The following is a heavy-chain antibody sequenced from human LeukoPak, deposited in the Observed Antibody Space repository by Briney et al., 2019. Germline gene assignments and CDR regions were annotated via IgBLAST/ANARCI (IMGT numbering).Heavy chain of an antibody. CDR3: ATDREGDPSAYYLV. V-gene: IGHV3-23*01. D-gene: IGHD3-22*01. CDR2: LSGSGGST. J-gene: IGHJ4*02. CDR1: GFTFSSYA. Sequence: AGGSLRLSCAASGFTFSSYAMNWVRQAPGKGLQWVSALSGSGGSTYYADPVKGRFTISRDNSKNTLYLQMSSLRAEDTAVYFCATDREGDPSAYYLVGGQGTLITVSS.